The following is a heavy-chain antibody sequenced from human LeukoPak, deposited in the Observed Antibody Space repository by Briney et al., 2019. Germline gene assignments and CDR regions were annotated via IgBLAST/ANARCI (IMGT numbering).Heavy chain of an antibody. CDR1: GGSISSYY. CDR3: ARATYSSTGLFDY. J-gene: IGHJ4*02. CDR2: LYSSGST. D-gene: IGHD6-13*01. V-gene: IGHV4-4*07. Sequence: SQTLSLTCTVSGGSISSYYWSWIRQPAGKGLEWIGCLYSSGSTKYNPSLKSRVTMSVDTSKNQFSLNLSSVTAADTAVYYCARATYSSTGLFDYWGQGTLVTVSS.